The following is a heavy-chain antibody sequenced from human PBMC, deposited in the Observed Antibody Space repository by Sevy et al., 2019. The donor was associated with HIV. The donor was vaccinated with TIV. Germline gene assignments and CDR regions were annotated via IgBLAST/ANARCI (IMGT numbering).Heavy chain of an antibody. Sequence: GGSLRLSCAASGSTFNTYNFNWIRQASGKGLECVSSISSSSSYIYYADSVKGRFTISRDSAKNSVYLHMNSLRPEDTAVYYCARDGGATDYVMEVWGQGTTVTVSS. CDR2: ISSSSSYI. V-gene: IGHV3-21*01. CDR3: ARDGGATDYVMEV. CDR1: GSTFNTYN. D-gene: IGHD1-26*01. J-gene: IGHJ6*02.